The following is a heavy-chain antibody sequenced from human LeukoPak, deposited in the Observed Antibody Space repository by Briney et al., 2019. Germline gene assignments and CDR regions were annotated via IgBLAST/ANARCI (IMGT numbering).Heavy chain of an antibody. J-gene: IGHJ4*02. D-gene: IGHD2-15*01. CDR2: ISGYNGNT. V-gene: IGHV1-18*04. CDR3: ARDCSGGSCHFDY. Sequence: ASVKVSCKTSGHTFTRYGISWVRQAPGQGLEWKGWISGYNGNTNDAQKFQGRVNMTTDTSTSTAYMELRSLRSDDTAVYYCARDCSGGSCHFDYWGQGTLVTVPS. CDR1: GHTFTRYG.